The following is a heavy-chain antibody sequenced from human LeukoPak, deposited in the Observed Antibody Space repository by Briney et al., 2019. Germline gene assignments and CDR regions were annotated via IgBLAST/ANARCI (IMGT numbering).Heavy chain of an antibody. V-gene: IGHV3-66*01. CDR3: ARDFRTYSGSPFDY. Sequence: GGSLRLSCAASGFTSSSYSMNWVRQAPGKGLEWVSVIYSGGSTYYADSVKGRFTITRDNAKNPLYLQMNSLRAEDTAVYYCARDFRTYSGSPFDYWGQGTLVTVSS. CDR2: IYSGGST. CDR1: GFTSSSYS. J-gene: IGHJ4*02. D-gene: IGHD1-26*01.